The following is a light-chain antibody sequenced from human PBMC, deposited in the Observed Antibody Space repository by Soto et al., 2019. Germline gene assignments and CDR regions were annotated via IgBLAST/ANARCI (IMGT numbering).Light chain of an antibody. Sequence: EIVLTQSPATLSLSPGERATLSCRASQSISFYLTWYQHKPGQAPRLLIYGASSRATGIPDRFSGSGSGTDFTLTISRLEPEDFAVYYCQQYGSSPPVTFGGGTKVDIK. V-gene: IGKV3-20*01. CDR1: QSISFY. J-gene: IGKJ4*01. CDR2: GAS. CDR3: QQYGSSPPVT.